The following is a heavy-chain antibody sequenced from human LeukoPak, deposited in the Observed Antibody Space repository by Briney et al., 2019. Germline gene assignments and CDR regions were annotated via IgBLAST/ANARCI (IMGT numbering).Heavy chain of an antibody. CDR3: ASCGDYDFWSGYDAFDI. V-gene: IGHV3-21*06. D-gene: IGHD3-3*01. J-gene: IGHJ3*02. CDR2: ISSSSSYI. Sequence: GGSLRLSCAASGFTFSSYSMNWVRQAPGKGLEWVSSISSSSSYIYCADSVKGRFTISRDNAKNSLYLQMNSLRAEDTAVYYCASCGDYDFWSGYDAFDIWGQGTMVTVSS. CDR1: GFTFSSYS.